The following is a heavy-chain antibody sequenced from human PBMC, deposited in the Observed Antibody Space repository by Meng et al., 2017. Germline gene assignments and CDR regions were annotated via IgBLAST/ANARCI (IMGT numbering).Heavy chain of an antibody. D-gene: IGHD1-26*01. CDR2: AYYRSKWYH. CDR1: GDSVSSNSAA. CDR3: ARGSYSFDS. Sequence: QIQLQQSGPGLVKPSQTSSLICAISGDSVSSNSAAWNWIRQSPSRGLEWLGRAYYRSKWYHDYAESVKSRISIDPDTSKNQFSLQLRSVTPEDSAVYYCARGSYSFDSWGQRTLVTVSS. J-gene: IGHJ4*02. V-gene: IGHV6-1*01.